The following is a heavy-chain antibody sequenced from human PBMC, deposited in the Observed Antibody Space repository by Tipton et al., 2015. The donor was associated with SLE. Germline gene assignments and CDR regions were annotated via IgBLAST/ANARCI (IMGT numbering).Heavy chain of an antibody. CDR1: GFTFSSYA. CDR2: IKQDGSEK. V-gene: IGHV3-7*01. Sequence: SLRLSCAASGFTFSSYAMSWVRQAPGKGLEWVANIKQDGSEKYYVDSVKGRFTISRDNAKNSLYLQMNSLRAEDTALYYCAKPEYSGYDRTDWYFDLWGRGTLVTVSS. D-gene: IGHD5-12*01. J-gene: IGHJ2*01. CDR3: AKPEYSGYDRTDWYFDL.